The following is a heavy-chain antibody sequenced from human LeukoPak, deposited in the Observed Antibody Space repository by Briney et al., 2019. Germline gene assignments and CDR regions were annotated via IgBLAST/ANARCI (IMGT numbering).Heavy chain of an antibody. CDR2: ITGSSSTI. J-gene: IGHJ4*02. CDR1: GFTLSSYS. Sequence: PGGSLRLSCAASGFTLSSYSMNWVRQAPGKGLEWVSYITGSSSTISYADSVKGRFTISRDNARNSLYLQMNSLRAEDTAVYYCATDRHWAFDYWGQGTLVTVPS. D-gene: IGHD3-16*01. CDR3: ATDRHWAFDY. V-gene: IGHV3-48*01.